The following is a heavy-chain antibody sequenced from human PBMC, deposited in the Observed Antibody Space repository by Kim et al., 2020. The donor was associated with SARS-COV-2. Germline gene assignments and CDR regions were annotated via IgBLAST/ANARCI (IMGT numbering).Heavy chain of an antibody. CDR2: INIIPSLR. J-gene: IGHJ3*01. V-gene: IGHV3-21*06. D-gene: IGHD6-19*01. CDR1: GFTFSFYN. Sequence: GGSLRLSCAASGFTFSFYNMNWVRQAPGRGLEWVANINIIPSLRYYAGSVNGRFSISRDNAKNSLYLQMNTLRMEDTAVYYCARELSRAGTEDAFDLWGQGTMVTVSS. CDR3: ARELSRAGTEDAFDL.